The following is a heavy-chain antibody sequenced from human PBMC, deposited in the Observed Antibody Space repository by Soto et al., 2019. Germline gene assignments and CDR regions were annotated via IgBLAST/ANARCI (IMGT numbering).Heavy chain of an antibody. Sequence: EVQLVESGGGLVQPGESLRLCWAASGFTFDYYWMHWVCQAPGKGLVWVSRIYSDGTSTTYADSVKGRFTISRDNAKNTLSLQMNSLRADDTAVYYCARGDRGAFDLWGQGTVVTVSS. D-gene: IGHD1-26*01. CDR2: IYSDGTST. CDR1: GFTFDYYW. V-gene: IGHV3-74*01. CDR3: ARGDRGAFDL. J-gene: IGHJ3*01.